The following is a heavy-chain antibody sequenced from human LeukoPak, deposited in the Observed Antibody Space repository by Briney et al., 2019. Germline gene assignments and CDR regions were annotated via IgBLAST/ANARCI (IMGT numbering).Heavy chain of an antibody. CDR2: IKQDGSEK. CDR1: GFTFSSYW. Sequence: GGSLRLSCAASGFTFSSYWMSWVRQAPGKGLEWVANIKQDGSEKYYVDSVKGRFTISRDNAKNSLYLQMNSLRAEDTALYYCAKGYCSSTSCYDDYWGQGTLVTVSS. CDR3: AKGYCSSTSCYDDY. D-gene: IGHD2-2*01. V-gene: IGHV3-7*03. J-gene: IGHJ4*02.